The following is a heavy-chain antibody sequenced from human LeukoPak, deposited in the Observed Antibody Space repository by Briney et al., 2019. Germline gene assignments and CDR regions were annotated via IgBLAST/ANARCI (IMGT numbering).Heavy chain of an antibody. D-gene: IGHD1-26*01. V-gene: IGHV1-2*02. CDR3: ARELGINAFDV. J-gene: IGHJ3*01. Sequence: ASVKVSCKASGYTLTNNHLYWVRQAPGQGLEWMGWIDPNSGVTNFARNFQGRLTMTTDTSINTAYMELSRLTSDDTTVYYCARELGINAFDVWGQGTLVTVSS. CDR1: GYTLTNNH. CDR2: IDPNSGVT.